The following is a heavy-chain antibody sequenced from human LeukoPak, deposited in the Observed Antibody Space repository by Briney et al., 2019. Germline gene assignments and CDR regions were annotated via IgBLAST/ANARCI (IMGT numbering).Heavy chain of an antibody. CDR2: INPSGGST. CDR1: GYTFTSYG. V-gene: IGHV1-46*01. Sequence: GASVKVSCKASGYTFTSYGISWVRQAPGQGLEWMGIINPSGGSTSYAQKFQGRVTMARDTSTSTVYMELRSLRSDDTAVYYCARVLVTIFGVVTEGDYWGQGTLVTVSS. CDR3: ARVLVTIFGVVTEGDY. J-gene: IGHJ4*02. D-gene: IGHD3-3*01.